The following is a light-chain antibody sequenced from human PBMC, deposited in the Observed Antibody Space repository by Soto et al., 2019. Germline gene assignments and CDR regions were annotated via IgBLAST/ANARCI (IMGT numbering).Light chain of an antibody. Sequence: DIVMTQSPLSLPVTPGEPASISCRSSQSLLYSNGYNYLDWYLQKPGQSPQLLIYLGSNRSSGVPDRFSGSGSGTDFTLKISRVEAEDVGIYYCMQALQLRTFGQGTKVEIE. CDR2: LGS. V-gene: IGKV2-28*01. J-gene: IGKJ1*01. CDR3: MQALQLRT. CDR1: QSLLYSNGYNY.